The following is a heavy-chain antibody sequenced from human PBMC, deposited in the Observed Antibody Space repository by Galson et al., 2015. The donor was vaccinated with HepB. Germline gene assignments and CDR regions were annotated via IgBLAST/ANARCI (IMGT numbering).Heavy chain of an antibody. CDR1: GFTVSSNY. CDR2: IYSGGST. J-gene: IGHJ6*03. D-gene: IGHD6-6*01. Sequence: SLRLSCAASGFTVSSNYTSWVRQAPGKGLEWVSVIYSGGSTYYADSVKGRFTISRDNSKNSLYLQMNSLRAEDTAVYYCARLVRSSSLSYYYYYYMDVWGKGTTVTVSS. CDR3: ARLVRSSSLSYYYYYYMDV. V-gene: IGHV3-66*01.